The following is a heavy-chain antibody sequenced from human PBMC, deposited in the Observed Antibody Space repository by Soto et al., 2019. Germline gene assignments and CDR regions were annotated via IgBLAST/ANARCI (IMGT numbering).Heavy chain of an antibody. Sequence: SETLSLTCAVYGGSFSGYCWSWIRQPPGKGLEWIGEINHSGSTNYNPSLKSRVTISVDTSKNQFSLKLSPVTAADTAVYYCARSGLDYWGQGTLVTVS. CDR1: GGSFSGYC. CDR2: INHSGST. CDR3: ARSGLDY. V-gene: IGHV4-34*01. J-gene: IGHJ4*02. D-gene: IGHD5-12*01.